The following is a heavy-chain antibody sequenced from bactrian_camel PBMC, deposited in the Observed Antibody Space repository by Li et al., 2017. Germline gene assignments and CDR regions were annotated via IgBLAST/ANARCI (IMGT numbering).Heavy chain of an antibody. CDR2: ISSGGDST. V-gene: IGHV3S54*01. D-gene: IGHD6*01. Sequence: HVQLVESGGGSVQAGGSLRLSCVAFGHTYVTKCMAWFRQAAGKEREGVAAISSGGDSTYYTDSVKGRFTISQDNAKNMVYLQVNSLRAEDTAMYYCAARSRGGSWCSREEYYDYWGQGTQVTVS. J-gene: IGHJ4*01. CDR3: AARSRGGSWCSREEYYDY. CDR1: GHTYVTKC.